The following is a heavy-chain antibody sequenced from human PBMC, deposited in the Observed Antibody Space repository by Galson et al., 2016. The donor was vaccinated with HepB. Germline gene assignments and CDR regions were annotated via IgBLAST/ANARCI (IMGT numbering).Heavy chain of an antibody. J-gene: IGHJ4*02. CDR2: IKFDGNEK. D-gene: IGHD1-26*01. CDR1: GFTFSSYW. CDR3: AVGGHVDY. V-gene: IGHV3-7*03. Sequence: SMRLSCAASGFTFSSYWMTWVRQAPGKGLEWVANIKFDGNEKDYVDSVKGRFTISRDNAKNSLYLQMNSLRVDDTAVYYCAVGGHVDYCRQGTLVTVSS.